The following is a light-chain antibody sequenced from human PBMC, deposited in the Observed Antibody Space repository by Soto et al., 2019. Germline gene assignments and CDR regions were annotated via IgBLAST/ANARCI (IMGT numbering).Light chain of an antibody. CDR2: EVS. CDR1: SSDVGGYNY. Sequence: QSALTQPASVSGSPGQSITISCTGTSSDVGGYNYVSWYQQHPGKAPKLMIYEVSDRPSGVSHRFSGSKSGNTASLTISGLQAEDEADYYCSSYTSSTPVLFGGGTKLTVL. J-gene: IGLJ2*01. CDR3: SSYTSSTPVL. V-gene: IGLV2-14*01.